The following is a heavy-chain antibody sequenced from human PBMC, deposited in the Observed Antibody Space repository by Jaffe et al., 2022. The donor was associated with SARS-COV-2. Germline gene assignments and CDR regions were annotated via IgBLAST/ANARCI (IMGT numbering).Heavy chain of an antibody. J-gene: IGHJ6*03. CDR3: ARDRSGYSYWLVDV. CDR2: ISNSGSTI. V-gene: IGHV3-11*01. Sequence: QVQLVESGGGLVKPGGSLRLSCAASGFTFSDYYMSWIRQAPGKGLEWIAYISNSGSTIYYADSVKGRFTISRDNAKNSLYLQMNSLRAEDTALYYCARDRSGYSYWLVDVWGKGTTVTVSS. D-gene: IGHD5-18*01. CDR1: GFTFSDYY.